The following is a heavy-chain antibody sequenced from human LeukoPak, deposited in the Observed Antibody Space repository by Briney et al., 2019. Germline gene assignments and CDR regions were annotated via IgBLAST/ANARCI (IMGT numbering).Heavy chain of an antibody. CDR2: INHSGST. Sequence: PSETLSLTCAVYGGSFSGYYWSWIRQPPGKGLEWIGEINHSGSTNYNPSLKSRVTISVDTSKNQFSLKLSSVTAADTAVYYYAREHMARGVITTGNWFDPWGQGTLVTVSS. D-gene: IGHD3-10*01. CDR1: GGSFSGYY. J-gene: IGHJ5*02. V-gene: IGHV4-34*01. CDR3: AREHMARGVITTGNWFDP.